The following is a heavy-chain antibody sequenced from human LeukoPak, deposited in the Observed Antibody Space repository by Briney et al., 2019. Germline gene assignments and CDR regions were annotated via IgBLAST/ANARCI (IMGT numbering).Heavy chain of an antibody. D-gene: IGHD3-10*01. Sequence: PSETLSLTCTVSGGSISSGDYYWSWIRQPPGKGLEWIGYIYYSGSTYYNPSLKSRVTISVDTSKNQFSLKLSSVTAADTAVYYCARGPGGRGVIMPNFDYWGQGTLVTVSS. CDR1: GGSISSGDYY. J-gene: IGHJ4*02. V-gene: IGHV4-30-4*01. CDR3: ARGPGGRGVIMPNFDY. CDR2: IYYSGST.